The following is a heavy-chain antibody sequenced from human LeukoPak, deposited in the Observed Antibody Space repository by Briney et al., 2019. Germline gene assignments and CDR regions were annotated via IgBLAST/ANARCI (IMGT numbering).Heavy chain of an antibody. CDR1: GFTFSSYG. CDR2: ISYDGSNK. Sequence: GGSLRLSCAASGFTFSSYGMHWVRQAPGKGLEWVAVISYDGSNKYYADSVKGRFTISRDNSKNTLYLQMNSLRADDTAVYYCARREGVTPLVAFDIWGQGTMVTVSS. CDR3: ARREGVTPLVAFDI. V-gene: IGHV3-30*03. J-gene: IGHJ3*02. D-gene: IGHD4-23*01.